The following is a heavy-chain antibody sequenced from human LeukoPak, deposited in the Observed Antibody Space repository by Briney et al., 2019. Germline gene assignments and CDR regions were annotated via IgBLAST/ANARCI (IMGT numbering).Heavy chain of an antibody. V-gene: IGHV4-59*08. CDR1: GGSISSYY. CDR3: ARHEDILTGYPLDY. J-gene: IGHJ4*02. Sequence: SETLSLTCTVSGGSISSYYWSWIRQPPGKGLEWIGYVYYSGRTNYNPSLKSRVTMSVDTSKNQFSLKLSFVTAADTAVYYCARHEDILTGYPLDYWGQGILVTVSS. D-gene: IGHD3-9*01. CDR2: VYYSGRT.